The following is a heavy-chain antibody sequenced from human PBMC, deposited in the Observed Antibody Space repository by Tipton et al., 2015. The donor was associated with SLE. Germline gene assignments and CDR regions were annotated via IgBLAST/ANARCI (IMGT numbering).Heavy chain of an antibody. J-gene: IGHJ4*02. V-gene: IGHV4-59*08. CDR2: VYYSGST. CDR3: ARHPRELPFDY. Sequence: TLSLTCTVSGDSVRGSYWSWIRQPPGMGLEWIGFVYYSGSTYYTPSLKSRVTISVDTSKNQFSLKLSSVTAADTAVYYCARHPRELPFDYWGQGTLVTVSS. CDR1: GDSVRGSY. D-gene: IGHD3-10*01.